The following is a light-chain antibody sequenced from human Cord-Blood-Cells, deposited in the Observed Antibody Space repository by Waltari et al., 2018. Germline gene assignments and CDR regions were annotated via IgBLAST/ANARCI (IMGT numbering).Light chain of an antibody. Sequence: QSALTQPASVSGSPGQSITLSCTGTSSDVGGYNYVFWYQQHPGKAPKHMINVLSNRPSGVTNRFSGSNSGTTASLTISGLQAEDEADYYCSSYTSSSTVVFGGGTKLTVL. CDR2: VLS. J-gene: IGLJ2*01. CDR1: SSDVGGYNY. V-gene: IGLV2-14*01. CDR3: SSYTSSSTVV.